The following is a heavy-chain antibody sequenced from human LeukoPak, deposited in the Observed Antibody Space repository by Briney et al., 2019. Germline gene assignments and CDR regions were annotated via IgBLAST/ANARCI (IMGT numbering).Heavy chain of an antibody. CDR1: GFTFSSYG. D-gene: IGHD6-6*01. Sequence: PGGSLRLSCAASGFTFSSYGMHWVRQAPGKGLEWVAVISYDGSNKYYADSVKGRFTISRDNSKNTLYLQMNSLRAEDTAVYYCAKVSAKVEQLAKGYFQHWGQGTLVTVSS. V-gene: IGHV3-30*18. CDR3: AKVSAKVEQLAKGYFQH. CDR2: ISYDGSNK. J-gene: IGHJ1*01.